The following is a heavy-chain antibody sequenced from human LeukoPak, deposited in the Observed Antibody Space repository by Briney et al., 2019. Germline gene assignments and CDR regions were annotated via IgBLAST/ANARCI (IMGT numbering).Heavy chain of an antibody. CDR3: ARYDATVTRGFDY. CDR1: GGTFSSYA. V-gene: IGHV1-69*13. D-gene: IGHD4-17*01. Sequence: ASVKVSCKASGGTFSSYAISWVRQAPGQGLEWTGGITPIFGTANYAQKFQGRVTITADESTSTAYMELSSLRSEDTAVYYCARYDATVTRGFDYWGQGTLVTVSS. CDR2: ITPIFGTA. J-gene: IGHJ4*02.